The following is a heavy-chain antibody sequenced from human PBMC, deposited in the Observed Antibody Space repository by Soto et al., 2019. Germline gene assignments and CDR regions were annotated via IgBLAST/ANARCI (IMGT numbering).Heavy chain of an antibody. CDR3: ARGSRQQLAN. J-gene: IGHJ4*02. Sequence: ASVKVSCKASGYTFTNHAIHWVRQAPGQGLEWMGWINAGKGDTKYPQRFQGRVTITRDTSTSTAYMELSSLRSEDTAVYYCARGSRQQLANWGQGTLVTVSS. CDR2: INAGKGDT. V-gene: IGHV1-3*01. CDR1: GYTFTNHA. D-gene: IGHD6-13*01.